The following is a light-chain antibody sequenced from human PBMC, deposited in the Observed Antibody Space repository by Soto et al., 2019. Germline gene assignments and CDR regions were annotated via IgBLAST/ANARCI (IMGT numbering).Light chain of an antibody. CDR2: AAS. J-gene: IGKJ4*01. CDR3: LQDDDYPLT. Sequence: AIQMTQSPSSLSASVGDRVTITCRASQGIRNDLGWYQQKPGKAPKLLIYAASTLESGVPSRFSGSGSGTDFTLTIGSLQPEDFATYYCLQDDDYPLTFGGGTKVDIK. CDR1: QGIRND. V-gene: IGKV1-6*01.